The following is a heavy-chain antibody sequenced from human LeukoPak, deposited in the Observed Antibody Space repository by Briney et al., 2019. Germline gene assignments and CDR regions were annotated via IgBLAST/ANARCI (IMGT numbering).Heavy chain of an antibody. CDR1: GGSISSYY. J-gene: IGHJ4*02. CDR3: ARAEDYYGSGSYLDY. V-gene: IGHV4-4*07. D-gene: IGHD3-10*01. Sequence: SETLSLTCTVSGGSISSYYWSWIRQPAGKGLEWIGRIYTSGCTNYNPSLKSRVTMSVDTSKNQFSLKLSSVTAADTAVYYCARAEDYYGSGSYLDYWGQGTLVTVSS. CDR2: IYTSGCT.